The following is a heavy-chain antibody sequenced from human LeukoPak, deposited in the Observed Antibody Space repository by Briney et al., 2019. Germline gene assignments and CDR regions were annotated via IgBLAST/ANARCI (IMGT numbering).Heavy chain of an antibody. CDR1: GYSLTELY. J-gene: IGHJ5*02. V-gene: IGHV1-24*01. D-gene: IGHD3-10*01. CDR3: TTVGNYYGSGSYYNWFDP. CDR2: SDPEDGET. Sequence: APVKVSCKVSGYSLTELYAHWVRQAPGEGLERMGGSDPEDGETVYAQKFQGRVTMTEDTSTDTAYMELSSLRSEDTAVYYCTTVGNYYGSGSYYNWFDPWGQGTLVTVSS.